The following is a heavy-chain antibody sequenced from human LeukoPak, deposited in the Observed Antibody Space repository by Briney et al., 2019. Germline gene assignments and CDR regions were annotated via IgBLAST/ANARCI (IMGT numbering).Heavy chain of an antibody. CDR2: ISSSSSYI. Sequence: PGGSLRLSCAASGFTFRSYSMNWVRQAPGKGLEWVSSISSSSSYIYYTDSVKGRFTISRDNAKNSLHLKTNSLRVEDTAVYYCATYPGPTMVWGVIVGMDVWGQGTTVTVSS. CDR3: ATYPGPTMVWGVIVGMDV. V-gene: IGHV3-21*01. D-gene: IGHD3-10*01. J-gene: IGHJ6*02. CDR1: GFTFRSYS.